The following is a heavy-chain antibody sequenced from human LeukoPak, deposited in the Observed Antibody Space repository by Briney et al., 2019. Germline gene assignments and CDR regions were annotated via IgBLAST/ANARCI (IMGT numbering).Heavy chain of an antibody. D-gene: IGHD6-13*01. CDR3: AKGSSWSFDY. CDR2: IRYDGSNK. V-gene: IGHV3-30*02. CDR1: GFMFNTYV. J-gene: IGHJ4*02. Sequence: GGSLRLSCAASGFMFNTYVMHWVRQAPGKGLEWVAFIRYDGSNKYYADSVKGRFTISRDNPKNTLYLQMNSLRTEDTAVYYCAKGSSWSFDYWGQGTLVTASS.